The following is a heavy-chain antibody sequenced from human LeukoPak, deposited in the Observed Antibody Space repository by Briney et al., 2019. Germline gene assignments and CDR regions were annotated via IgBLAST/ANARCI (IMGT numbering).Heavy chain of an antibody. CDR3: ARTQWLGDAFDI. CDR1: GGTFSSYA. Sequence: SVKVSCEASGGTFSSYAISWVRQAPGQGLEWMGGIIPIFGTANYAQKFQGRVTITADESTSTAYMELSSLRSEDTAVYYCARTQWLGDAFDIWGQGTMVTVSS. V-gene: IGHV1-69*13. CDR2: IIPIFGTA. D-gene: IGHD6-19*01. J-gene: IGHJ3*02.